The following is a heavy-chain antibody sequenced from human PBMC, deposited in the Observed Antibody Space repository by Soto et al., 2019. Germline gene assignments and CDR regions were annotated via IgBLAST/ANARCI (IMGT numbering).Heavy chain of an antibody. CDR3: ARTVGAAYYCDF. Sequence: QVQLQESGPGLVKPSETLSLTCTVSGDSMTKYYWSWIRQPAGKGLEWTVRIYTSGSTNYNPSLKSRVTMSIDTSNKHFSLKLKSVTAADTAVYYCARTVGAAYYCDFWCQGALVTVSS. CDR2: IYTSGST. J-gene: IGHJ4*02. V-gene: IGHV4-4*07. CDR1: GDSMTKYY. D-gene: IGHD1-26*01.